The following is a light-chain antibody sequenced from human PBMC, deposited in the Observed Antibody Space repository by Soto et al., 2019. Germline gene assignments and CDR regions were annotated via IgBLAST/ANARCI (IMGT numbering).Light chain of an antibody. V-gene: IGKV1-39*01. CDR2: AAS. CDR1: QSIYSS. J-gene: IGKJ2*01. CDR3: QQSYSAPYT. Sequence: DIQMTQSPSSLSASVGDRVTITCRASQSIYSSLNWYHQKPGKAPKLLIYAASNLQSGVPSRFSGSGSGTDVTLSISSLQPEDFATYDCQQSYSAPYTFGQGTKLEI.